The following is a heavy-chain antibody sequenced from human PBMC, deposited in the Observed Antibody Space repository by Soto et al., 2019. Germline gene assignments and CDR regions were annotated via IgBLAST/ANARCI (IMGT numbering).Heavy chain of an antibody. CDR2: ISYDGSNK. CDR1: GFTFSSYG. J-gene: IGHJ4*02. D-gene: IGHD3-3*01. V-gene: IGHV3-30*18. CDR3: AKDTSIFGVVILWDTPDY. Sequence: QVQLVESGGGVVQPGRSLRLSCAASGFTFSSYGMHWARQAPGKGLEWVAGISYDGSNKYYADSVKGRFTISRDNSKNTLYLQMNSLRAEDTAVYYCAKDTSIFGVVILWDTPDYWGQGTLVTVSS.